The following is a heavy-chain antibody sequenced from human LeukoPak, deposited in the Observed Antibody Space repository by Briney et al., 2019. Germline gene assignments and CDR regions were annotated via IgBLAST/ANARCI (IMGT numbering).Heavy chain of an antibody. V-gene: IGHV3-11*01. CDR1: GFTFSDYY. Sequence: GGSLRLSCAASGFTFSDYYMSWIRQAPGKGLEWISYIASSGSTSEYHADPVKGRFTISRDNAKDSLYLQMNSLRAEDTAIYYCARVRMWSGEFLWGQGTLVTVSS. D-gene: IGHD3-10*01. CDR2: IASSGSTSE. J-gene: IGHJ4*02. CDR3: ARVRMWSGEFL.